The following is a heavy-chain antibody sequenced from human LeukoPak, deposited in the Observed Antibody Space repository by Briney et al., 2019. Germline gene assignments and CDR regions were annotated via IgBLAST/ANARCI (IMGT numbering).Heavy chain of an antibody. CDR2: ISHDGGID. CDR3: AKARKYQLLWPLGY. V-gene: IGHV3-30*18. J-gene: IGHJ4*02. Sequence: GGSLRLSCEASGFTFSSYGMHWVRQAPGKGLEWVALISHDGGIDYYGDSVKGRFTISRDNSKHTLYLQMNSLRAEDSAVYYCAKARKYQLLWPLGYWGQGTLVTVSS. D-gene: IGHD2-2*01. CDR1: GFTFSSYG.